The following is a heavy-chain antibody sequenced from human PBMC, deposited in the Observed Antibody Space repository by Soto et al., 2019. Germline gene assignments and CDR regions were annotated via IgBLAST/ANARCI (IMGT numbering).Heavy chain of an antibody. J-gene: IGHJ4*02. CDR3: ARVPYCRSSSCYSYFDN. CDR2: ISSDGSST. D-gene: IGHD2-15*01. V-gene: IGHV3-74*01. CDR1: GFTLSSYW. Sequence: GSLRLSCAASGFTLSSYWMHWARQVPGKGLVWVSRISSDGSSTSYADSVKGRFTISRDNAKNTLHLQMNSLRVEDTAVYYCARVPYCRSSSCYSYFDNWGQGTLVTVSS.